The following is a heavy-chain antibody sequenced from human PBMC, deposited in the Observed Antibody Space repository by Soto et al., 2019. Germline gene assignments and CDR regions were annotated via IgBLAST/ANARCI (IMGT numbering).Heavy chain of an antibody. J-gene: IGHJ4*02. V-gene: IGHV4-30-4*01. CDR3: ARAKGYYDSSGYYGFYDY. Sequence: QVQLQESGPGLVKPSQTLSLTCTVSGGSISSGDYYWSWIRQPPGKGLEWIGYIYYSGSTYYNPSLESRVTISVDTPKYQFALKLSSVTAADTAVYYCARAKGYYDSSGYYGFYDYWGQGTLVTVSS. D-gene: IGHD3-22*01. CDR2: IYYSGST. CDR1: GGSISSGDYY.